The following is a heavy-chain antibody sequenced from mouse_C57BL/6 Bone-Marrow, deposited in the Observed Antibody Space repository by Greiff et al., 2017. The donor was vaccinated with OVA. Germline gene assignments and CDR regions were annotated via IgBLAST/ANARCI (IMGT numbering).Heavy chain of an antibody. CDR3: TSYYYGSSQGFAY. J-gene: IGHJ3*01. V-gene: IGHV14-4*01. Sequence: VQLQQSGAELVRPGASVKLSCTASGFNIKDAYMHWVKQRPEQGLEWIGWIDPENGDTESASKFQGKATITADTSSNTAYLQLSSLTSEDTAVYYCTSYYYGSSQGFAYWGQGTLVTVSA. CDR1: GFNIKDAY. D-gene: IGHD1-1*01. CDR2: IDPENGDT.